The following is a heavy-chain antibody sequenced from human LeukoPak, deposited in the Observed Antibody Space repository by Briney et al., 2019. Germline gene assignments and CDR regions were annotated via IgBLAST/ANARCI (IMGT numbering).Heavy chain of an antibody. V-gene: IGHV3-21*01. CDR1: GFTFSSCS. CDR3: AREAGMAFDP. CDR2: ISSSSSYI. J-gene: IGHJ5*02. D-gene: IGHD2-8*01. Sequence: GGSLRLSCAASGFTFSSCSMNWVRQAPGKGLEWVSSISSSSSYIYYADSVKGRFTISRDNAKNSLYLQMNSLRAEDTAVYYCAREAGMAFDPWGQGTLVTVSS.